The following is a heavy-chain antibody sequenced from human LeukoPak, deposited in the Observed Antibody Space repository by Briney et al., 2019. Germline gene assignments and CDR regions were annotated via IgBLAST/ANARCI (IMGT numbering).Heavy chain of an antibody. Sequence: GGSLRLSCAASGFTFSSYAMSWVRQAPGRGLEWVSAITGSGGSTYYADSVKGRFTISRDNSKNTLYLQMNSLRAEDTAVYYCARTQWLPYDAFDIWGQGTMVTVSS. D-gene: IGHD6-19*01. J-gene: IGHJ3*02. CDR3: ARTQWLPYDAFDI. V-gene: IGHV3-23*01. CDR2: ITGSGGST. CDR1: GFTFSSYA.